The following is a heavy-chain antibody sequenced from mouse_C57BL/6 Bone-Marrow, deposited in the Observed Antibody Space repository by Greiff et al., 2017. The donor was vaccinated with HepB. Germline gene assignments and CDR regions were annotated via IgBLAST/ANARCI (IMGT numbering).Heavy chain of an antibody. CDR2: IYPGSGNT. D-gene: IGHD1-1*01. V-gene: IGHV1-66*01. CDR3: ARSTTVVGGFAY. Sequence: QVQLQQSGPELVKPGASVKISCKASGYSFTSYYIHWVKQRPGQGLEWIGWIYPGSGNTKYNEKFKGKATLTADTSSSTAYMQLSSLTSEDSAVYYCARSTTVVGGFAYWGQGTLVTVSA. CDR1: GYSFTSYY. J-gene: IGHJ3*01.